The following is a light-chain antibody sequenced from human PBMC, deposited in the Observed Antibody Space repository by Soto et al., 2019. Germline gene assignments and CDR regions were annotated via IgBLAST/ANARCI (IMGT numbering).Light chain of an antibody. CDR2: AAS. V-gene: IGKV1-27*01. CDR1: QSISNW. Sequence: DIQMTQSPSTLSASVGDRVIITCRASQSISNWLAWYQQKPGKVPKLLIYAASTLQSGVPSRFSGSGSGTDFTLTISSLQPEDVATYYCQRYNSAPWTFGQGTKVDIK. J-gene: IGKJ1*01. CDR3: QRYNSAPWT.